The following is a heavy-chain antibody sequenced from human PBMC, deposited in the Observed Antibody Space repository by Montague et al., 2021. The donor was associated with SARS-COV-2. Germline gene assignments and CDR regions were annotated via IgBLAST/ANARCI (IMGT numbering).Heavy chain of an antibody. V-gene: IGHV4-39*01. CDR2: IYYSGST. CDR1: GGSISSSSYY. CDR3: ARLHCSSTSCYYLFFAETSHFDY. D-gene: IGHD2-2*01. J-gene: IGHJ4*02. Sequence: SETLSLTCTVSGGSISSSSYYWGWIRQPLGKGLEWIGSIYYSGSTYYNPSLKSRVTISVDTSKNQFSLKLSSVTAADTAVYYCARLHCSSTSCYYLFFAETSHFDYWGQGTLVTVSS.